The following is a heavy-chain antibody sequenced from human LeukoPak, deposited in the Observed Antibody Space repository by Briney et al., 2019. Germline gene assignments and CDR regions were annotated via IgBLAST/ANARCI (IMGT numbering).Heavy chain of an antibody. CDR3: AKDIELFMS. CDR2: LSHGGTRT. CDR1: GFTFRNFA. Sequence: GGSLRLSCAASGFTFRNFAMSWVRQAPGKGLGWVSGLSHGGTRTFYAASVKGRFTISRDDSNSTLFLQMENLRVEDTATYYCAKDIELFMSWGQGTLVIVSS. D-gene: IGHD1-26*01. J-gene: IGHJ5*02. V-gene: IGHV3-23*01.